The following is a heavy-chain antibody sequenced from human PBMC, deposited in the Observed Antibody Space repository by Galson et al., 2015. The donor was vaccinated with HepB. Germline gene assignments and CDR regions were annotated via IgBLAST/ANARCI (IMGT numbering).Heavy chain of an antibody. CDR3: ARRGVVVPAAEGGYGMDV. D-gene: IGHD2-2*01. CDR1: GYSFTSYW. V-gene: IGHV5-10-1*01. CDR2: IDPSDSYT. Sequence: QSGAEVKKPGESLRISCTGSGYSFTSYWISWVRQMPGKGLEWMGRIDPSDSYTDYSPSFQGHVTISADKSISTAYLQWSSLKASDTAMYYCARRGVVVPAAEGGYGMDVWGQGTTVTVSS. J-gene: IGHJ6*02.